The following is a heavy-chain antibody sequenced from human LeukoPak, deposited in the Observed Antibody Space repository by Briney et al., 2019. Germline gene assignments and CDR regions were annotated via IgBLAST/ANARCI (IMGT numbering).Heavy chain of an antibody. J-gene: IGHJ4*02. V-gene: IGHV4-30-4*01. CDR3: ARVVPSSSQPRTYYYGSGSYRIYLFDY. Sequence: SETLSLTCTVSGGSISSGDYYWSWIRQPPGKGLEWIGYIYYSGSTYYNPSLKSRVTISVDTSKNQFSLKLSSVTAADTAVYYCARVVPSSSQPRTYYYGSGSYRIYLFDYWGQGTLVTVSS. CDR2: IYYSGST. D-gene: IGHD3-10*01. CDR1: GGSISSGDYY.